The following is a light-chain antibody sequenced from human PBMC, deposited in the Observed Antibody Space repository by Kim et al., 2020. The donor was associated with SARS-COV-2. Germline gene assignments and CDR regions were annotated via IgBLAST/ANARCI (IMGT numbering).Light chain of an antibody. J-gene: IGKJ2*03. CDR2: LGS. V-gene: IGKV2-28*01. Sequence: PASISCRSSQSRLHSNGYNYWDGYLQKPGQSPQLLIYLGSNRASGVPDRFSGSGSGTDFTLKISRVEAEDVGVYYCMQALQTPYSFGQGTKLEI. CDR1: QSRLHSNGYNY. CDR3: MQALQTPYS.